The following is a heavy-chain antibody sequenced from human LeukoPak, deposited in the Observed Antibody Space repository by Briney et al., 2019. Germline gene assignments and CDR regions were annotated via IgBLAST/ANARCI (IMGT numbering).Heavy chain of an antibody. V-gene: IGHV3-48*01. CDR3: ARALGGTHLDY. Sequence: TGGSLRLSCAASGFTFSSYSMNWVRQAQGKGLEWVSYISSSSSTIYYADSVKGRFTISRDNAKNSLYLQMNSLRAEDTTVYYCARALGGTHLDYWGQGTRVTVSS. D-gene: IGHD1-26*01. CDR2: ISSSSSTI. J-gene: IGHJ4*02. CDR1: GFTFSSYS.